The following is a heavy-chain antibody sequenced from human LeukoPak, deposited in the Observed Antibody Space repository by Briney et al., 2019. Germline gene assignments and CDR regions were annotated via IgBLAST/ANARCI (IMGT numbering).Heavy chain of an antibody. CDR3: ARGLVPRYYSYMDV. J-gene: IGHJ6*03. Sequence: SVKVSCKAPGGTFSSYAISWVRQAPGQGLEWMGGIIPIFGTTNYAQKFQGRVTITADESTSTAYMELSSLRSEDTAVYYCARGLVPRYYSYMDVWAKGPRSPSP. CDR1: GGTFSSYA. V-gene: IGHV1-69*13. CDR2: IIPIFGTT.